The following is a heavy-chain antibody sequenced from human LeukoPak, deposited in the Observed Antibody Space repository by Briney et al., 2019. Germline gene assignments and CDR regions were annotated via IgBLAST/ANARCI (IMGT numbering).Heavy chain of an antibody. D-gene: IGHD3-10*01. CDR1: GFTFSSYW. Sequence: PGGSLRLSCAASGFTFSSYWMHWVRQAPGKGLVWVARINTNGSPIQYADSVKGRFTTSRDNAKTTLYLQMNSLRDEDTAVYYCAGDLISGSGSLGYWGQGTLVTVSS. J-gene: IGHJ4*02. CDR2: INTNGSPI. V-gene: IGHV3-74*01. CDR3: AGDLISGSGSLGY.